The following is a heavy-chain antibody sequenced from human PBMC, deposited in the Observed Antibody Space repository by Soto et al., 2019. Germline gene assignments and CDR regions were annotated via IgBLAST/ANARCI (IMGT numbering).Heavy chain of an antibody. CDR3: ASLEWESTGYADY. D-gene: IGHD3-3*01. Sequence: EVQLVESGGGLVQPGGSLRLSCAASGFTFGSNWMSWVRQAPGKGLEWVANIKRDGSEKYYVDSVKGRFTISRDNAKNTLYLQINSLGADDTAVYYCASLEWESTGYADYWGQGTLVTVSS. V-gene: IGHV3-7*03. J-gene: IGHJ4*02. CDR1: GFTFGSNW. CDR2: IKRDGSEK.